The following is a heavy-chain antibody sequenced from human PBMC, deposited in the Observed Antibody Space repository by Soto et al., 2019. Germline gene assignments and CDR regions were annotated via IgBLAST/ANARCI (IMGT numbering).Heavy chain of an antibody. CDR2: IDTGNGNT. V-gene: IGHV1-3*04. D-gene: IGHD6-13*01. J-gene: IGHJ5*02. Sequence: QVQFVQSGAEVKKPGASVKICCKASGYTFTSYAINWVRQAPGQRPEWMGWIDTGNGNTKYSQKFQGRVTITSDTSATTAYMDLSSLTSEDTAVYYCARGRAVAGWFDPWGQGTLVTVSS. CDR3: ARGRAVAGWFDP. CDR1: GYTFTSYA.